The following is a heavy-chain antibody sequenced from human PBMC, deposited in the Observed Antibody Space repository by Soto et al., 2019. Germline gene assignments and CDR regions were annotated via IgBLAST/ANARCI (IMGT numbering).Heavy chain of an antibody. CDR3: AGHTAARSPQYSGYGLDI. J-gene: IGHJ3*02. V-gene: IGHV1-8*01. D-gene: IGHD2-15*01. Sequence: GASVKVSCKASGYTFTSSDMNWVRQAPGQGLEWIGWINPGSGNTTYAQKFQGRVTMTRNTSTSTAYMELSSLRSEDTAVYYCAGHTAARSPQYSGYGLDIWGQGTRVTVSS. CDR1: GYTFTSSD. CDR2: INPGSGNT.